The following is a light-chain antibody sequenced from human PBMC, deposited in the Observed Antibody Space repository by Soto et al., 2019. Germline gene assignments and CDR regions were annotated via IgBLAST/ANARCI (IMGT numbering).Light chain of an antibody. CDR2: GAS. CDR3: QQYGGSPPFT. Sequence: EIVLTQSPGTLSLSPGERATLSCRASQSVSSSYLAWYQQKPGQAPRLLISGASSRATGIPDRFSGSGSGTDFTLTISRLEPEDLAVYYCQQYGGSPPFTFGAGTKVDIK. J-gene: IGKJ3*01. V-gene: IGKV3-20*01. CDR1: QSVSSSY.